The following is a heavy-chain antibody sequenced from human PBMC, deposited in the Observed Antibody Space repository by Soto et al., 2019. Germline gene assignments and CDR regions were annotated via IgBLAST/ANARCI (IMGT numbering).Heavy chain of an antibody. CDR2: IYPGDSDT. CDR1: GYSFNIYW. D-gene: IGHD3-16*02. J-gene: IGHJ6*02. Sequence: GESLKISCKGSGYSFNIYWIGWVRQMPGKGLEWMGIIYPGDSDTRYSPSFQGQVTISVDKSISTAYLQWSSLKASDTAMYYCARVFGGVILHYYGMDVWGQGTTVTVSS. CDR3: ARVFGGVILHYYGMDV. V-gene: IGHV5-51*01.